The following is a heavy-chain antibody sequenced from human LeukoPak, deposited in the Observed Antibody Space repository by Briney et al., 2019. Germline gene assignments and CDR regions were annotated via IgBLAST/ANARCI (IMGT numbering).Heavy chain of an antibody. D-gene: IGHD3-10*01. CDR3: ARDLDGSGSYWR. CDR2: ISAYNGNT. V-gene: IGHV1-18*04. J-gene: IGHJ4*02. Sequence: GASVKVSCKASGYTFTSYGISWVRQAPGQGLEWMGWISAYNGNTNYAKKLQGRVTMTTYTSTSTAYMELRSLRSDDTAVYFCARDLDGSGSYWRWGQGTLVTVPS. CDR1: GYTFTSYG.